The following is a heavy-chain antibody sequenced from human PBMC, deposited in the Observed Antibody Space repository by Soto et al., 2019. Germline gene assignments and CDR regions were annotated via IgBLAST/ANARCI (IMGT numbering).Heavy chain of an antibody. D-gene: IGHD1-1*01. CDR1: GFSFSSYG. J-gene: IGHJ6*01. CDR2: VWFDGSKK. CDR3: ARELLYGTCSYNFHYYGMDV. Sequence: QVQLVESGGGVVQPGESTRLSCAASGFSFSSYGMHWFRQGPGMGLEWVAVVWFDGSKKYYADSVKGRFTISRDNSKNTMYLEMNSLRDEDTAVYYCARELLYGTCSYNFHYYGMDVWGQGNTVTVSS. V-gene: IGHV3-33*01.